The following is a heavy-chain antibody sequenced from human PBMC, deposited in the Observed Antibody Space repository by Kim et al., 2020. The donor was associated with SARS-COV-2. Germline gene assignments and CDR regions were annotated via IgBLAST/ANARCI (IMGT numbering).Heavy chain of an antibody. CDR2: ISSSGSTI. V-gene: IGHV3-48*03. D-gene: IGHD3-22*01. J-gene: IGHJ4*02. CDR3: AREWLSIDY. Sequence: GGSLRLSCAASGFTFSSYEMNWVRQAPGKGLEWVSYISSSGSTIYYADSVKGRFTISRDNAKNSLYLQMNSLRAEDTAVYYCAREWLSIDYWGQGTLVTVSS. CDR1: GFTFSSYE.